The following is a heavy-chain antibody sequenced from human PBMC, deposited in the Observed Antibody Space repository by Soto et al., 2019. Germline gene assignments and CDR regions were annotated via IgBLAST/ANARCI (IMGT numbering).Heavy chain of an antibody. J-gene: IGHJ4*02. CDR1: GLKFDSYA. Sequence: EVQLLESGGALVQPGGSLRLSCAASGLKFDSYAMSWVRQAPGKGLEWVSALSGTGGSTDYADSVKGGFTISRDDSQTTLYLQMSGLRAEDTAVYYCANDNGNYGSGTFFQWGQGPVVTVSS. D-gene: IGHD3-10*01. CDR3: ANDNGNYGSGTFFQ. V-gene: IGHV3-23*01. CDR2: LSGTGGST.